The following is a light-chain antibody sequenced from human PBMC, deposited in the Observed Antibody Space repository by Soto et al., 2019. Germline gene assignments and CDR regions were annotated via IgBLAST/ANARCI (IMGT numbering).Light chain of an antibody. Sequence: QSVLTQPASVSGSPGQSFTISCTGTSSDVGAYNYVHWYQQLPGTAPKLLIYGNSNRPSGVPDRFSGSKSGTSASLAITGLQAEDEADYYCQSYDRSLSGYVFGTGTKVTVL. J-gene: IGLJ1*01. CDR1: SSDVGAYNY. V-gene: IGLV1-40*01. CDR3: QSYDRSLSGYV. CDR2: GNS.